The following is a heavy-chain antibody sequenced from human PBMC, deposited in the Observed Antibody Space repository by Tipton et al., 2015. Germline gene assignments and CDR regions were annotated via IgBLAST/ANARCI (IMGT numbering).Heavy chain of an antibody. J-gene: IGHJ5*02. V-gene: IGHV4-61*01. CDR3: ARLRETYGSDSDNWFDP. D-gene: IGHD3-10*01. CDR2: IYYSGST. CDR1: GGSVIRNSHY. Sequence: GLVKPSETLSLNCTVSGGSVIRNSHYWSWIRQPPGKGLEWIGYIYYSGSTKYNPSLKSRVTISVDTSKNQFSLKLSSVTAADTAVYYCARLRETYGSDSDNWFDPWGQGTLVTVSS.